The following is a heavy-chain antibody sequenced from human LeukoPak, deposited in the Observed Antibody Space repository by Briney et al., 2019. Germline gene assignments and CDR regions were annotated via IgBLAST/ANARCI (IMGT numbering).Heavy chain of an antibody. CDR1: GFPVSSNH. Sequence: GGSLRLSCAVSGFPVSSNHMSWVRQAPGKGLEWVSIISSGGTTYYPGSVKGRFTIPRDNSKNTLYLQMNSLRAEDTAVYYCASWGPLIAHGYWGQGTLVTVSS. CDR3: ASWGPLIAHGY. CDR2: ISSGGTT. J-gene: IGHJ4*02. D-gene: IGHD3-16*01. V-gene: IGHV3-53*01.